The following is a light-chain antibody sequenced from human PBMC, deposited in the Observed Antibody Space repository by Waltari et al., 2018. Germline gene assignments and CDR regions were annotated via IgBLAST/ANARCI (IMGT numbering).Light chain of an antibody. Sequence: QSVLPQPPSVSGAPGQKVTISCTVSGANIGAGYDFHWHQPLPRAAPKLLIYGTSSRPLGVPDRFFGSTSGTSASLAITGLQAEDEADYYCQSYDTTLSVVFGGGTKLTVL. CDR2: GTS. J-gene: IGLJ3*02. CDR1: GANIGAGYD. CDR3: QSYDTTLSVV. V-gene: IGLV1-40*01.